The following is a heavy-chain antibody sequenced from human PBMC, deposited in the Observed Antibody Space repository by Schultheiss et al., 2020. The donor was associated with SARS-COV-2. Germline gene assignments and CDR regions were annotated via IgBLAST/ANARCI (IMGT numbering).Heavy chain of an antibody. Sequence: SETLSLTCTVSGGSISSSSYYWGWIRQPPGKGLEWIGSIYYSGSTYYNPSLKSRVTISVDTSKNQFSLKLSSVTAADTAVYYCARGTSIAGRAGMDVWGQGTTVTVSS. CDR2: IYYSGST. J-gene: IGHJ6*02. CDR3: ARGTSIAGRAGMDV. CDR1: GGSISSSSYY. D-gene: IGHD6-6*01. V-gene: IGHV4-39*07.